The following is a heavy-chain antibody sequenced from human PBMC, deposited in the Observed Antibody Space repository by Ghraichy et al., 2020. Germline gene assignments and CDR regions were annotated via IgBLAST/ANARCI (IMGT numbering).Heavy chain of an antibody. CDR1: GFTFSSYA. D-gene: IGHD3-10*01. CDR3: AKSMVRGVGNFCDY. V-gene: IGHV3-23*01. CDR2: VSGGADST. Sequence: GGSLRLSCAASGFTFSSYAMSWVRQAPGKGLEWVSAVSGGADSTYYAESVKGRFTISRDNSKNTLYLQMNSLRVEDTAVYYCAKSMVRGVGNFCDYWGQGTLVTVSS. J-gene: IGHJ4*02.